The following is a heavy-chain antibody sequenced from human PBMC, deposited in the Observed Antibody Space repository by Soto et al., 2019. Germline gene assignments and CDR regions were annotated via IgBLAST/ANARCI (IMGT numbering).Heavy chain of an antibody. CDR2: IIPIFGTA. CDR1: GGTFSSYA. J-gene: IGHJ1*01. V-gene: IGHV1-69*13. D-gene: IGHD6-13*01. CDR3: ATYPSRYSSSWAPNQRAEYFQH. Sequence: GASVKVSCKASGGTFSSYAISWVRQAPGQGLEWMGGIIPIFGTANYAQKFQGRVTITADESTSTAYMELSSLRSEDTAVYYCATYPSRYSSSWAPNQRAEYFQHWGQGTLVTVSS.